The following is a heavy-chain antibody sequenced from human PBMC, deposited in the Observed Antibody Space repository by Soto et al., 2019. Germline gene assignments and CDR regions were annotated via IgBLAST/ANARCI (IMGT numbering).Heavy chain of an antibody. J-gene: IGHJ4*02. Sequence: ASVKVSCKASGYTFTSYAMHWVRQAPGQRLEWMGWINAGNGNTKYSQKFQGRVTITRDTSASTAYMELSSLRSEDTAVYYCARDPHGLWFGEFNYWGQGTLVTVSS. D-gene: IGHD3-10*01. CDR3: ARDPHGLWFGEFNY. V-gene: IGHV1-3*01. CDR2: INAGNGNT. CDR1: GYTFTSYA.